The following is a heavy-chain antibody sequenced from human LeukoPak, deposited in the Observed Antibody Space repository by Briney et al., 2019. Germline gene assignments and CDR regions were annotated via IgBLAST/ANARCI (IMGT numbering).Heavy chain of an antibody. CDR2: ISHSGST. V-gene: IGHV4-38-2*02. D-gene: IGHD1-14*01. CDR3: ARAREPLLYTYYFDY. CDR1: GYSISSGYY. J-gene: IGHJ4*02. Sequence: SETLSLTCSVSGYSISSGYYWGWIRQPPGKGLEWIGRISHSGSTYYDPSLKSRVTISEDTSRNQFSLKLTSVTAADTAIYYCARAREPLLYTYYFDYWGQGSLVTVSS.